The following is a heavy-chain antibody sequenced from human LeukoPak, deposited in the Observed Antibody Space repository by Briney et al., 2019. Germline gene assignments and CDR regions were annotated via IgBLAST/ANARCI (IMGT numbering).Heavy chain of an antibody. D-gene: IGHD3-22*01. V-gene: IGHV1-8*01. CDR2: MNPNSGNT. CDR3: ARGPTYYYDSSGYYYY. J-gene: IGHJ4*02. Sequence: ASVKVSCKASGYTFTSYDINWVRQATGQGLEWMGWMNPNSGNTGYAQKSQGRVTMTRNTSISTAYMELSSLRSEDTAVYYCARGPTYYYDSSGYYYYWGQGTLVTVSS. CDR1: GYTFTSYD.